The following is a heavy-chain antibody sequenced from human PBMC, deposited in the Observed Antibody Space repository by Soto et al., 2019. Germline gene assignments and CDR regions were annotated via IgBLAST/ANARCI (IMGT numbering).Heavy chain of an antibody. D-gene: IGHD3-22*01. CDR3: ARARPYYYDRSGYLY. CDR2: INHSGST. J-gene: IGHJ4*02. CDR1: GGSFSGYY. Sequence: SETLSLTCAVYGGSFSGYYWSWIRQPPGKGLEWIGEINHSGSTNYNPSLKSRVTISVDTSKNQFSLRLSSVTAADTAVYYCARARPYYYDRSGYLYWGQGTLVTVSS. V-gene: IGHV4-34*01.